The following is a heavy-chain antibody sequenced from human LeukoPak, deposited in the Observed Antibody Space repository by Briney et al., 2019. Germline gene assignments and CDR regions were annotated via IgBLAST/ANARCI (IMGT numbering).Heavy chain of an antibody. V-gene: IGHV3-74*01. Sequence: GGSLRLSCAASGFTFSSYWMHWVRQAPGKGLVWVSRINSDGSSTNYADSVKGRFTISRDNAKNTLYLQMNSLRAEDTAVYYCARVLGYSYGFGFDYWGQGTLVTVSS. D-gene: IGHD5-18*01. CDR2: INSDGSST. J-gene: IGHJ4*02. CDR3: ARVLGYSYGFGFDY. CDR1: GFTFSSYW.